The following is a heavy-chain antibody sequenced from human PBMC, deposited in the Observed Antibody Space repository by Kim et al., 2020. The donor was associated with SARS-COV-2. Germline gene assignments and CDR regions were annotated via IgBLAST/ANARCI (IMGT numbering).Heavy chain of an antibody. D-gene: IGHD3-10*01. CDR2: ISYGGST. CDR3: AGDASGRPYNYGVDV. J-gene: IGHJ6*02. V-gene: IGHV4-61*01. Sequence: SETLSLTCTVSGGSVSSRSYYWNWIRQPPGKGLQWIGYISYGGSTNSNPSLKSRVTISLDTSTNQFSLKLTSVTGADTAVYYCAGDASGRPYNYGVDVWGQGTTVTVSS. CDR1: GGSVSSRSYY.